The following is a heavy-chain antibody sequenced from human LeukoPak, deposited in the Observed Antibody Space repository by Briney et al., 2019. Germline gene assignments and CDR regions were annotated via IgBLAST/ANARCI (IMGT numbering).Heavy chain of an antibody. CDR1: GFTFNRYW. V-gene: IGHV3-74*01. J-gene: IGHJ6*02. Sequence: PGESLRLFCAASGFTFNRYWMHWVRQAPGKGLVWVSHINSDGSITSYAESVKGRFTVSRDNAKNTLYLQMDSLRAEDTAVYYCARGPPGYYNGMDVWGQGTTVSVSS. CDR3: ARGPPGYYNGMDV. CDR2: INSDGSIT.